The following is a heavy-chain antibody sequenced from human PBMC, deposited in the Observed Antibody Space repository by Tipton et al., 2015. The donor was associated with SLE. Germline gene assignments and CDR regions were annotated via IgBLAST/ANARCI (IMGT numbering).Heavy chain of an antibody. CDR3: ARDYYDSALGAFDM. CDR1: GFTFSSYE. V-gene: IGHV3-66*02. CDR2: IYSGGSA. D-gene: IGHD3-22*01. Sequence: SLRLSCAASGFTFSSYEMNWVRQAPGKGLEWVSVIYSGGSAYHADSVKGRFTISRDIFRNTLYLQMNSLRSEDTAVYYCARDYYDSALGAFDMWGQGTMVTVSS. J-gene: IGHJ3*02.